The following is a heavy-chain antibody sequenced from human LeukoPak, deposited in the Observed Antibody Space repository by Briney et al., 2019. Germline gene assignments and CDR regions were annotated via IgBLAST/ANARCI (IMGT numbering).Heavy chain of an antibody. CDR1: GFTFSSYA. V-gene: IGHV3-23*01. CDR3: AKDKVVAEGYMDV. Sequence: GGSLRLSCAASGFTFSSYAMSWVRQAPGKGLEWVSGISGSGGSTYYADSVKGRFTISRDNSKNTLYLQMNSLRAEDTAVYYCAKDKVVAEGYMDVWGKGTTVSISS. D-gene: IGHD2-15*01. CDR2: ISGSGGST. J-gene: IGHJ6*03.